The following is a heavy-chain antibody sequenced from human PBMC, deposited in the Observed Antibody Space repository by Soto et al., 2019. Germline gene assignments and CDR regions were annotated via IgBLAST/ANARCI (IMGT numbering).Heavy chain of an antibody. CDR1: GFTFDSHG. CDR2: ISSDGNNK. V-gene: IGHV3-30*18. J-gene: IGHJ5*02. D-gene: IGHD4-17*01. CDR3: AKDLLPNTVTTCGS. Sequence: QVQLVESGGGAVQPGRSLRLSCAASGFTFDSHGMHWVRQAPGKGLEWVAVISSDGNNKYYADSVKGRFTISRDNFNNILYLQMSSLGAEDTAVYYCAKDLLPNTVTTCGSWGQGTLVTV.